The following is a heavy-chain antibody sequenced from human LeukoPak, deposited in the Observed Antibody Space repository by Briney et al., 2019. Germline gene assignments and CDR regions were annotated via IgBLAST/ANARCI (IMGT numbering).Heavy chain of an antibody. D-gene: IGHD3-22*01. Sequence: ASVKVSCKASGYTFTSYGISWVRQAPGQGLEWMGWINPNSGGTNYAQKFQGRVTMTRDTSISTAYMELSRLRSDDTAVYYCARDVDYYYDSSGYPLVAFDIWGQGTMVTVSS. CDR2: INPNSGGT. CDR3: ARDVDYYYDSSGYPLVAFDI. CDR1: GYTFTSYG. V-gene: IGHV1-2*02. J-gene: IGHJ3*02.